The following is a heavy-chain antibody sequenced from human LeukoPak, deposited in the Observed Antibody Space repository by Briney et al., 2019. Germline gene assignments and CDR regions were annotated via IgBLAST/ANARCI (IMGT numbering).Heavy chain of an antibody. CDR1: GFRFSTYS. J-gene: IGHJ4*02. CDR3: ARGGRIAVAGTVY. D-gene: IGHD6-19*01. CDR2: INSDGSST. Sequence: GGSLRLSCAGSGFRFSTYSIKWVRQAPGKGLEWVSRINSDGSSTSYADSVKGRFTISRDNAKNTLYLQMNSLRAEDTAVYYCARGGRIAVAGTVYWGQGTLVTVSS. V-gene: IGHV3-74*01.